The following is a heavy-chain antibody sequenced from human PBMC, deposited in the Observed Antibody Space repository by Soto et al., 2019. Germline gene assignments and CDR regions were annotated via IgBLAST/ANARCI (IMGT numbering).Heavy chain of an antibody. J-gene: IGHJ6*03. V-gene: IGHV4-34*01. CDR1: GWTVSGYY. CDR3: ARGIRGVTTVLYYYYYYMDV. Sequence: SETLSLTCADYGWTVSGYYWSWIRQPPGQGLEWIGEINHSGSTNYNPSLKSRVTISVDTSKNQFSLKLSSVTAADTAVYYCARGIRGVTTVLYYYYYYMDVWGKGTTVS. CDR2: INHSGST. D-gene: IGHD4-17*01.